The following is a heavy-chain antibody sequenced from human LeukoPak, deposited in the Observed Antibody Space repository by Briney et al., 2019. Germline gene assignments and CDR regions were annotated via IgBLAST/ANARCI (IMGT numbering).Heavy chain of an antibody. Sequence: SQTLSLTCAVSGGSISSGGYSWSWIRQPPGKGLEWIGYIYHSGSTYYNPSLKSRVTISVDRSKNQFSLKLSSVTAADTAVYYCATTVGSYFDYWSQGTLVTVSS. CDR3: ATTVGSYFDY. V-gene: IGHV4-30-2*01. CDR2: IYHSGST. CDR1: GGSISSGGYS. D-gene: IGHD4-17*01. J-gene: IGHJ4*02.